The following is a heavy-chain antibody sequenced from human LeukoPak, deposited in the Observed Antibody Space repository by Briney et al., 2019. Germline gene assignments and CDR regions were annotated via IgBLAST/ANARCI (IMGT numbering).Heavy chain of an antibody. CDR3: ARDRRYDSSGYSLDY. CDR1: GYTFSSYY. D-gene: IGHD3-22*01. J-gene: IGHJ4*02. Sequence: ASVKVSCKASGYTFSSYYMNWVRQAPGQGLEWMGIINPSGGSTNYAQKFQGRVTMTRDTSTSTVYMELSSLRSEDTAVYYCARDRRYDSSGYSLDYWGRGTLVTVSS. V-gene: IGHV1-46*01. CDR2: INPSGGST.